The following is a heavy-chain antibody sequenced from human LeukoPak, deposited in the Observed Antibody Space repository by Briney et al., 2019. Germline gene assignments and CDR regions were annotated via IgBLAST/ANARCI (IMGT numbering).Heavy chain of an antibody. V-gene: IGHV1-18*01. CDR1: GYTFTSYG. CDR2: ISAYNGNT. J-gene: IGHJ4*02. Sequence: ASVKVSCKSSGYTFTSYGISWVRQAPGQGLEWMGWISAYNGNTNYAQKLQGRVTMTTDTSTSTAYMELRSLRSDDTAVYYCARYDYVWGSYRPIDYWGQGTLVTVSS. D-gene: IGHD3-16*02. CDR3: ARYDYVWGSYRPIDY.